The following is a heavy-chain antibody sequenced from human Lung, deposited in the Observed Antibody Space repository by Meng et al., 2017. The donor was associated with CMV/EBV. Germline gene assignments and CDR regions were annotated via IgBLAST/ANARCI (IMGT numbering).Heavy chain of an antibody. CDR1: GFSFTEYG. CDR3: AKDDPVVAK. CDR2: IRMDESDK. D-gene: IGHD4-23*01. J-gene: IGHJ4*02. Sequence: GESLKISCAASGFSFTEYGMHWVRQTPDKGLEWVAFIRMDESDKFYGDSVKGRFTISRDRSRKSLYLQMNSLRTDDTAVYYCAKDDPVVAKWDQGTLVTVSS. V-gene: IGHV3-30*02.